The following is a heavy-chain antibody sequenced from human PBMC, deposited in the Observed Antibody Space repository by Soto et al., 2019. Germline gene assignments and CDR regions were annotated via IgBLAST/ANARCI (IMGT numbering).Heavy chain of an antibody. J-gene: IGHJ6*03. CDR1: GYTFTSYG. CDR2: ISAYNGNT. D-gene: IGHD3-10*01. CDR3: ARDGAMVRGVNPHYYYYMDV. Sequence: ASLKVSCKASGYTFTSYGISWVRQAPGQGLEWMGWISAYNGNTNYAQKLQGRVTMTTDTSTSTAYMELRSLRSDDTAVYYCARDGAMVRGVNPHYYYYMDVWGKGTTVTVSS. V-gene: IGHV1-18*01.